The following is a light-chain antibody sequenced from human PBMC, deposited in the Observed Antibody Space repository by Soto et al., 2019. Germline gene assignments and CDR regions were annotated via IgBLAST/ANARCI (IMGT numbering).Light chain of an antibody. V-gene: IGKV1-39*01. CDR3: QETYSNLYT. Sequence: DIQMTQSPSSLSASVGDRVTITCRASQSINNYLSWHQQKPRKAPKLLIYTASTLQGGVPSRFSGSGSGTEFTLTITSLQPEDFATYYCQETYSNLYTFGQGTKLEIK. CDR1: QSINNY. CDR2: TAS. J-gene: IGKJ2*01.